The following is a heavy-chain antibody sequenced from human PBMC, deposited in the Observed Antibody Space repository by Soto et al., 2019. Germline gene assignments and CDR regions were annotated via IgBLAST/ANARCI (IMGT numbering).Heavy chain of an antibody. CDR1: GFTFSYYS. J-gene: IGHJ6*02. Sequence: GGSLRLSCAASGFTFSYYSMNWVRQAPGKGLEWVASISSSSTYIHYVDSVKGRFTVSRDTAKNSLYLQMNSLRAEDTAVYYFARDRSLSVLPSLADVMNVWGQETTVTVS. V-gene: IGHV3-21*01. CDR2: ISSSSTYI. CDR3: ARDRSLSVLPSLADVMNV. D-gene: IGHD2-8*01.